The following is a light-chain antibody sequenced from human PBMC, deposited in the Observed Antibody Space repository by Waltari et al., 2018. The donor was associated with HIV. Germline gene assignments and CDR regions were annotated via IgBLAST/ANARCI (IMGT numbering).Light chain of an antibody. V-gene: IGKV2-28*01. J-gene: IGKJ4*01. Sequence: DIVMTQSPVSLPVTPGEPASISCRYSQALLKSNGYIYLDWYLQKPGQSPQLLIYLGSNRASGVPDRFSASGSATDFTLKINRVEAEDVGIYYCMQALESPLTFGEGTKVEIK. CDR1: QALLKSNGYIY. CDR3: MQALESPLT. CDR2: LGS.